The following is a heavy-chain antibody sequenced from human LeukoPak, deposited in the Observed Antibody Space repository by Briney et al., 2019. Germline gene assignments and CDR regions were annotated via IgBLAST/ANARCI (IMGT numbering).Heavy chain of an antibody. CDR1: GGSISSYY. J-gene: IGHJ4*02. CDR3: ARGQWLVRLDY. Sequence: SETLSLTCTVSGGSISSYYWSWIRQPPGKGLEWIGYIYYSGSTNYNPSLKSRVTISVDTSKNQFSLKLSSVTAADTAVYYCARGQWLVRLDYWGQGTLVTVSS. V-gene: IGHV4-59*12. CDR2: IYYSGST. D-gene: IGHD6-19*01.